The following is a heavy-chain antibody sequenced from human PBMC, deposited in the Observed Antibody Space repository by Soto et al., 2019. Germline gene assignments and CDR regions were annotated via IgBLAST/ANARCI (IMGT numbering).Heavy chain of an antibody. CDR3: AKSLSAIPGDS. Sequence: GGSLRLSCAASGFTFSSYAMSWVRQAPGKGLEWVAAISGNGGRKYYADSVKGRFTISRDNAKNTLYLQMTSLRAEDTAVYHCAKSLSAIPGDSWGQGTLVTVSS. J-gene: IGHJ4*02. D-gene: IGHD2-2*01. CDR1: GFTFSSYA. V-gene: IGHV3-23*01. CDR2: ISGNGGRK.